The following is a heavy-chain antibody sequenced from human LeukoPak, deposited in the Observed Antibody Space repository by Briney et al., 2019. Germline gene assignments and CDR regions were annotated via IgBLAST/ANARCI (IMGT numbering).Heavy chain of an antibody. V-gene: IGHV4-30-2*05. CDR3: ARSTTRYFDS. CDR1: GGSISSGGYS. J-gene: IGHJ4*02. CDR2: IYYSRTT. D-gene: IGHD2-15*01. Sequence: KTSETLSLTCAVSGGSISSGGYSWNCIRQPPGKGLEWIGYIYYSRTTFYNPSLKSRVTLSVDTSKNQFSLKLSSVTAADTAVYYCARSTTRYFDSWGQGTLVTVSS.